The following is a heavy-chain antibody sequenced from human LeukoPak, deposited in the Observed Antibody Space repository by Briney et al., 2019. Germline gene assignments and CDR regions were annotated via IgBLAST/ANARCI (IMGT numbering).Heavy chain of an antibody. D-gene: IGHD2-2*01. V-gene: IGHV4-30-2*01. CDR1: GGSISSGGYS. Sequence: SQTLSLTCAVSGGSISSGGYSWSWIRQPPGKGLEWIGYIYHSGSTNYNPSLKSRVTISVDTSKNQFSLKLSSVTAADTAVYYCAGYIVVVPAAEPEYFDYWGQGTLVTVSS. CDR3: AGYIVVVPAAEPEYFDY. J-gene: IGHJ4*02. CDR2: IYHSGST.